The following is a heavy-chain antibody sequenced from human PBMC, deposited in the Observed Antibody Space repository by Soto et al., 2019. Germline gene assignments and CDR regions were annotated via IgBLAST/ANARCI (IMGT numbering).Heavy chain of an antibody. CDR3: TTLIQYYYGSGSYTPHDY. CDR1: GFTFSNAW. D-gene: IGHD3-10*01. V-gene: IGHV3-15*01. J-gene: IGHJ4*02. Sequence: EVQLVESGGGLVKPGGSLRLSCAASGFTFSNAWMSWVRQAPGKGLEWVGRIKSKTDGGTTDYAAPVKGRFTISRDDSKNTQYLQRNSLKTEDTAVYYCTTLIQYYYGSGSYTPHDYWGQGTLVTVSS. CDR2: IKSKTDGGTT.